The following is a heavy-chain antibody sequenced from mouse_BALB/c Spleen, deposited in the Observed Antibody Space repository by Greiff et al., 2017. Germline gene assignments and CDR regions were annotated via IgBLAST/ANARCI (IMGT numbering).Heavy chain of an antibody. V-gene: IGHV8-12*01. CDR3: ARSLTVVATGAMDY. CDR2: IYWDDDK. Sequence: VKLMESGPGILQPSQTLSLTCSFSGFSLSTSGMGVSWIRQPSGKGLEWLAHIYWDDDKRYNPSLKSRLTISKDTSSNQVFLKITSVDTADTATYYCARSLTVVATGAMDYWGQGTSVTVSS. J-gene: IGHJ4*01. D-gene: IGHD1-1*01. CDR1: GFSLSTSGMG.